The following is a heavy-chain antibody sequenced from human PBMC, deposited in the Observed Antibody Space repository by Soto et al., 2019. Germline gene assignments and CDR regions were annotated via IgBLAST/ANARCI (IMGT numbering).Heavy chain of an antibody. D-gene: IGHD3-3*02. CDR3: AKRKILRIFGVVPGYYGMAV. V-gene: IGHV3-23*01. J-gene: IGHJ6*02. CDR2: ISGSGGST. Sequence: PGGSLRLSCAASGFTFSSYAMSWVRQAPGKGLEWVSAISGSGGSTYYADSVKGRFTISRDNSKNTLYLQMNSLRAEDTAVYYCAKRKILRIFGVVPGYYGMAVWGQGTTVTVSS. CDR1: GFTFSSYA.